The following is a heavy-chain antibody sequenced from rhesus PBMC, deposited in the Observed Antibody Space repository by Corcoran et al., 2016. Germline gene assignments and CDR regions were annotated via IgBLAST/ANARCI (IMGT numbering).Heavy chain of an antibody. D-gene: IGHD1-1-1*01. V-gene: IGHV4-173*01. CDR2: ISGSGGNT. J-gene: IGHJ4*01. Sequence: QLQLQESGPGLVKPSETLSLTCAVSGGSISSNYWNWIRQPPGQGLEWIGRISGSGGNTDDNPSLQIRVTIATDTSKNQFALKLSSVTAADTAVYYCARDEYTWNYVDYWGQGVLVTVSS. CDR1: GGSISSNY. CDR3: ARDEYTWNYVDY.